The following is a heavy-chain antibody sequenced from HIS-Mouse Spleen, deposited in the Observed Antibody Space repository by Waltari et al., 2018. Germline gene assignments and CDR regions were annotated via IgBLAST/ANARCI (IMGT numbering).Heavy chain of an antibody. D-gene: IGHD1-26*01. CDR2: RKQDGSGK. V-gene: IGHV3-7*01. CDR1: GFTFSSYW. CDR3: ARYAGSGSYWEWFDP. Sequence: EVQLVESGGGLVQPGGSLRLSCAASGFTFSSYWMSWVRQAPGKGLGWVDNRKQDGSGKYYVDSVKGRFTLARDNAKNSLYLQMNSLRAEDTAVYYCARYAGSGSYWEWFDPWGQGTLVTVSS. J-gene: IGHJ5*02.